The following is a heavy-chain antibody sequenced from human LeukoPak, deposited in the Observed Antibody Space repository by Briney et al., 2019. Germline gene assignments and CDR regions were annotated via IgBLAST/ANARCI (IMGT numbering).Heavy chain of an antibody. D-gene: IGHD6-13*01. V-gene: IGHV3-48*04. Sequence: QTGGSQRLSCAASGFTFSSYSMNWVRQAPGKGLEWVSYSSSSSSTIYYADSVKGRFTISRDNAKNSLYLQMNSLRAEDTALYYCATNGAAAAGSRNDYWGQGTLVTVSS. CDR2: SSSSSSTI. J-gene: IGHJ4*02. CDR3: ATNGAAAAGSRNDY. CDR1: GFTFSSYS.